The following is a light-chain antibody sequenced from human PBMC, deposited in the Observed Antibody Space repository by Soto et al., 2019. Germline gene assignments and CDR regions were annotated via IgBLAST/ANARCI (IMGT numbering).Light chain of an antibody. J-gene: IGKJ4*01. CDR3: QQFNSYPLT. Sequence: AIQLTQSPSSLSASVGDRVTITCRASQDISSAVAWYQQKAGKAPDLLIYDASSLKSGVPSRFSGSGSWADFTLTISSLQPEDFQTYYCQQFNSYPLTFGGGTKVEIK. CDR1: QDISSA. V-gene: IGKV1-13*02. CDR2: DAS.